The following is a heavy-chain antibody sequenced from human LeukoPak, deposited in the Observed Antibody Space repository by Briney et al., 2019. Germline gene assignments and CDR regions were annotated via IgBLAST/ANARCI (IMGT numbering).Heavy chain of an antibody. CDR3: VIAVAGYFDY. V-gene: IGHV3-33*08. J-gene: IGHJ4*02. CDR2: IWYDGSNK. Sequence: GRSLRLSCAASGFTFSSYGMPWVRQAPGKGLEWVAVIWYDGSNKYYADSVKGRFTISRDNSKNTLYLQMNSLRAEDTAVYYCVIAVAGYFDYWGQGTLVTVSS. D-gene: IGHD6-19*01. CDR1: GFTFSSYG.